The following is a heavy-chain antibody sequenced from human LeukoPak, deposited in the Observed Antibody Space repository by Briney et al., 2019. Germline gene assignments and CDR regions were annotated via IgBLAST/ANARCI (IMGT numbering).Heavy chain of an antibody. CDR2: INWNGGST. Sequence: PGGSLRLSCAASGFTFDDYTMHWVRQAPGKGLEWVSGINWNGGSTGYADSVKGRFTISRDNAKNSLYLQMNSLRAEDTALYYCARVKLGGYSGYDANYYYMDVWGKGTTVTVSS. CDR3: ARVKLGGYSGYDANYYYMDV. CDR1: GFTFDDYT. J-gene: IGHJ6*03. D-gene: IGHD5-12*01. V-gene: IGHV3-20*04.